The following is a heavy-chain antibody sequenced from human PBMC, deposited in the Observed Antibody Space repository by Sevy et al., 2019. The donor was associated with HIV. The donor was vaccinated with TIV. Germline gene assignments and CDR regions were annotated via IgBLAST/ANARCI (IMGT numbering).Heavy chain of an antibody. CDR2: ISYDGSKK. CDR3: ARVGVSYCTDDCYHRFDY. V-gene: IGHV3-30*09. CDR1: GFTFSSYA. Sequence: GGSLRLSCAASGFTFSSYALLWVRQAPGKGLEWVSLISYDGSKKYYSDSVKGRFASWRDESKTTLFLQMNSLRREDTAIYYCARVGVSYCTDDCYHRFDYWGRGTLVTVSS. D-gene: IGHD2-21*02. J-gene: IGHJ4*02.